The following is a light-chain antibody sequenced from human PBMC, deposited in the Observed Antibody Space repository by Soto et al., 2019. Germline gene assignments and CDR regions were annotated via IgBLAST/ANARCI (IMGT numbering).Light chain of an antibody. J-gene: IGKJ3*01. CDR2: DAS. CDR3: QQLEG. CDR1: QSVSSY. V-gene: IGKV3-11*01. Sequence: EIVLTQSPAPPSLSPGGRATLPCRASQSVSSYLAWYQQKPGQAPRLLIYDASNRATGIPARFSGSGSGTDFTLTISSLEPEDFAVYYCQQLEGFGPGTKVDIK.